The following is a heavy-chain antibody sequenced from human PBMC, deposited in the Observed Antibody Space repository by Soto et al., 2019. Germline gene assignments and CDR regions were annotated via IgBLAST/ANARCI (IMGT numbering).Heavy chain of an antibody. CDR1: GYTFTNYG. D-gene: IGHD6-25*01. CDR3: APRSPAFDY. V-gene: IGHV1-18*01. J-gene: IGHJ4*02. Sequence: QVQLVQSGPEVKKPGASVKVSCKTSGYTFTNYGISWVRQAPGQGLEWMGWITTDKGKTTYAQKFQGIVTMTTDTSTSTAYMELRSLISDDTAVYYCAPRSPAFDYWGQGTLVAVSS. CDR2: ITTDKGKT.